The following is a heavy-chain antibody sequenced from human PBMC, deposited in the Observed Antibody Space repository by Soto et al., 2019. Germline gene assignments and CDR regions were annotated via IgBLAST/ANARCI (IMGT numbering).Heavy chain of an antibody. CDR2: IKTNTEGGTT. CDR3: ATGWVEVV. CDR1: GLTISNAW. D-gene: IGHD1-26*01. J-gene: IGHJ6*04. Sequence: EVQLVESGGGLIYPGRSLRLSCAASGLTISNAWMHWVRQAPGKGLAWVGRIKTNTEGGTTDYAAAVKGRFTVSRDDSKYTLYLQMNSLNTEDAAVYYCATGWVEVVWGEWATVTCSS. V-gene: IGHV3-15*07.